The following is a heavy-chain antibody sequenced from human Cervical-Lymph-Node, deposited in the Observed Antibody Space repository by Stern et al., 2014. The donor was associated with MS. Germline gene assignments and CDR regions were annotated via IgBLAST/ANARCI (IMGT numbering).Heavy chain of an antibody. CDR1: GFTFSSYA. Sequence: VQLVESGGGVVQPGRSLRLSCAASGFTFSSYAMHWVRQAPGTGLEWLAVISDEGSNKYYADSGKGRFTISRDNSKKALYLQMNSLRAEDTAVYYCARDIAVAGRYGMDVWGQGTTVTVSS. D-gene: IGHD6-19*01. V-gene: IGHV3-30*01. CDR2: ISDEGSNK. J-gene: IGHJ6*02. CDR3: ARDIAVAGRYGMDV.